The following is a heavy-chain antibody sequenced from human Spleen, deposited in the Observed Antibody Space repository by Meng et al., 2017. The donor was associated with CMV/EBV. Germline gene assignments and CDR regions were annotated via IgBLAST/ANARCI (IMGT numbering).Heavy chain of an antibody. D-gene: IGHD3-3*01. CDR3: ARDRDDFWSALSGDAFDI. Sequence: GESLKISCAASGFTFSDYYMKWVRQAPGKGLEWVSSISSSTIYYADSVKGRFTISRDNAKNSLYLQMNSLRAEDTAVYYCARDRDDFWSALSGDAFDIWGQGTMVTVSS. CDR2: ISSSTI. V-gene: IGHV3-69-1*01. J-gene: IGHJ3*02. CDR1: GFTFSDYY.